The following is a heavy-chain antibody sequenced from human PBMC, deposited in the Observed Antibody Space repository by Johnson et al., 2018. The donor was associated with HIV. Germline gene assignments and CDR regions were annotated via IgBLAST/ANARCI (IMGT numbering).Heavy chain of an antibody. Sequence: QVQLVESGGGLIQPGGSLRLSCAASGFTFSSYAMHWVRQAPGKGLEWVAVLSYDGSNKYYAASVKGRFTISRDNAKNSLYLQMNSLRAEDTAVYYCAREWGNAFDIWGQGTMVTVSS. D-gene: IGHD3-16*01. V-gene: IGHV3-30*04. CDR3: AREWGNAFDI. CDR1: GFTFSSYA. J-gene: IGHJ3*02. CDR2: LSYDGSNK.